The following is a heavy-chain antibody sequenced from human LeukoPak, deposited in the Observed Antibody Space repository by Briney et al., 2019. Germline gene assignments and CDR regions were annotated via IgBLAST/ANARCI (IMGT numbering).Heavy chain of an antibody. J-gene: IGHJ4*02. D-gene: IGHD6-19*01. CDR1: GGSFSGYY. CDR2: INHSGST. CDR3: ARDGYSSGWYYLDDY. V-gene: IGHV4-34*01. Sequence: PSETLSLTCAVYGGSFSGYYWSWIRQPPGKGLEWIGEINHSGSTNYNPSLKSRVTISVDTSKNQFSLKLSSVTAADTAVYYCARDGYSSGWYYLDDYWGQGTLVTVSS.